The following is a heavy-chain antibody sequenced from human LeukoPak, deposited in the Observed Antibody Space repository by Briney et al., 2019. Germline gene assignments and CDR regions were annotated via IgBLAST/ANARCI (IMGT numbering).Heavy chain of an antibody. J-gene: IGHJ4*02. D-gene: IGHD5-18*01. V-gene: IGHV1-69*13. CDR1: GGTFRSYS. CDR3: ARDQGYRYGYGELDY. CDR2: IIPIFGTA. Sequence: ASVNVSCKASGGTFRSYSISWVRQAPGQGLEWMGGIIPIFGTANYAQKLQGRVTITADESKSPAYMALRTLTYDDTAVYYCARDQGYRYGYGELDYWGQGTLVTVSS.